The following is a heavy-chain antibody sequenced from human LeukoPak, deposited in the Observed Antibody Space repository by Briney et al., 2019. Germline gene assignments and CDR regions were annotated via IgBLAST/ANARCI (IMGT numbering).Heavy chain of an antibody. V-gene: IGHV3-48*04. CDR1: GFTFSSYS. CDR3: ARGAYSSGWAYFDH. J-gene: IGHJ4*02. CDR2: ISSSSSTI. D-gene: IGHD6-19*01. Sequence: GGSLRLSCAASGFTFSSYSMNWVRQAPGKGLEWVSYISSSSSTIYYADSVKGRFTISRDNAKNSLYLHMDSPRAEDTAVYYCARGAYSSGWAYFDHWGQGTLVTVSS.